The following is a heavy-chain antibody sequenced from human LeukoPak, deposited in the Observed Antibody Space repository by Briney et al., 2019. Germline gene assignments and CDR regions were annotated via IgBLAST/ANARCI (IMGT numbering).Heavy chain of an antibody. Sequence: GGSLRLSCAASGFTFGSYSMNWVRQAPGKGLEWVSSISSSSSYIYYSDSVKGRFTISRDNAKNSLYLQMNSLRAEDTAVYYCARLGYCSSTSCQSFDYWGQGTLVTVSS. V-gene: IGHV3-21*01. J-gene: IGHJ4*02. D-gene: IGHD2-2*01. CDR2: ISSSSSYI. CDR3: ARLGYCSSTSCQSFDY. CDR1: GFTFGSYS.